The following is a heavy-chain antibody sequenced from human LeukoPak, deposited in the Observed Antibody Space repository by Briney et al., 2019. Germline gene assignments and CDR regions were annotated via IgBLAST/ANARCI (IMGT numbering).Heavy chain of an antibody. Sequence: GGSLRLSCAASGFTFNRCWMHWVRQAPGEGPVWVAHILNDGGSTSYADSVKGRFTISRDNAKNTLSLQMNSLRAEDTAVYYCVRHNYGYDYWGQGTPVSVSS. CDR2: ILNDGGST. CDR1: GFTFNRCW. D-gene: IGHD5-18*01. J-gene: IGHJ4*02. V-gene: IGHV3-74*01. CDR3: VRHNYGYDY.